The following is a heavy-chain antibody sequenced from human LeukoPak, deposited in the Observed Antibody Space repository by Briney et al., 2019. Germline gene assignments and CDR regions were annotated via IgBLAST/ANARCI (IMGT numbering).Heavy chain of an antibody. J-gene: IGHJ4*02. V-gene: IGHV4-59*08. Sequence: PSETLSLTCTVSGGSISSYYWSWIRQTPGKGLEWIGYIYYSGSTNYNPSLKSRVTISADTSKNQFSLKLSSVTAADTAVYYCARQVTMVRGVRNFDYWGQGTLVTVSS. CDR1: GGSISSYY. D-gene: IGHD3-10*01. CDR2: IYYSGST. CDR3: ARQVTMVRGVRNFDY.